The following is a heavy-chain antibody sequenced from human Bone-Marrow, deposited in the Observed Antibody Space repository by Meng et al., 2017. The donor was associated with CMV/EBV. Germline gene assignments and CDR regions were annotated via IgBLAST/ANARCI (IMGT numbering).Heavy chain of an antibody. J-gene: IGHJ4*02. Sequence: GESLKISCAASGFTFSSYAMHWVRQAPGKGLEWVSYISSSGSTIYYADSVKGRFTISRDNAKNSLYLQMNSLRAEDTAVYYCAKHNGGAVPAAIGYWGQGTLVTVSS. D-gene: IGHD2-2*01. CDR2: ISSSGSTI. V-gene: IGHV3-48*03. CDR3: AKHNGGAVPAAIGY. CDR1: GFTFSSYA.